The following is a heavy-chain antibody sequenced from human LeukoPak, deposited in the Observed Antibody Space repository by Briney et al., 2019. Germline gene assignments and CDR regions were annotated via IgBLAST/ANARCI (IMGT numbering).Heavy chain of an antibody. Sequence: GGSLRLSCAASGFTFSSYGMHWVRQAPGKGLEWVAVISFDGSSKYYADSVKGRFTISRDNSKNTFYLEMHSLRAGDTAVYYCAKAHMTTSLYYFDYWGQGTLVTVSS. CDR2: ISFDGSSK. J-gene: IGHJ4*02. CDR3: AKAHMTTSLYYFDY. D-gene: IGHD4-17*01. V-gene: IGHV3-30*18. CDR1: GFTFSSYG.